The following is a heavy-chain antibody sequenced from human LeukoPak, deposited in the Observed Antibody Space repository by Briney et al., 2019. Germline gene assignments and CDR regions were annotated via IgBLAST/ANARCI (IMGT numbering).Heavy chain of an antibody. D-gene: IGHD6-6*01. V-gene: IGHV4-34*01. Sequence: PSETLSLTCAVSGGSFSGFYWSWIRQPPRKGLEWIGEISPSGSINYTPSLKSRVIMSVDTSKNQFSLKLTSVTAADTAVYYCARGDIGPRLGYWGQGTLVTVSS. J-gene: IGHJ4*02. CDR1: GGSFSGFY. CDR3: ARGDIGPRLGY. CDR2: ISPSGSI.